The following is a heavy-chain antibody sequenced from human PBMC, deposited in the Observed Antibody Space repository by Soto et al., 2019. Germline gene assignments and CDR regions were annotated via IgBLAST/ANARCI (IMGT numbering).Heavy chain of an antibody. V-gene: IGHV3-66*01. CDR1: GFTVSNNH. CDR3: TREGSRYGFLIGIDS. D-gene: IGHD5-18*01. J-gene: IGHJ4*02. Sequence: EVQLVESGGGLVQPGGSLRLSCAASGFTVSNNHLSWVRQAPGKGLEWVSVIFTSGTTFYAESVKGRFTISRDTSKNTVSLQMNSLRVEDTGLYYCTREGSRYGFLIGIDSWGQGALVSVSS. CDR2: IFTSGTT.